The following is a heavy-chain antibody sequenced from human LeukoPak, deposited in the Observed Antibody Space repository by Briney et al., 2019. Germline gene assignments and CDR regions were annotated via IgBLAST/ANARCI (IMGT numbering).Heavy chain of an antibody. D-gene: IGHD6-19*01. J-gene: IGHJ6*02. V-gene: IGHV1-69*13. CDR3: ATTPRGYSSGWYHGSVGRYYYYGMDV. Sequence: SVKVSCKASGGTFSSYAISWVRQAPGQGLEWMGGIIPIFGTANYAQKFQGRVTITADESTSTAYMELSSLRSEDTAVYYCATTPRGYSSGWYHGSVGRYYYYGMDVWGQGTTVTVSS. CDR2: IIPIFGTA. CDR1: GGTFSSYA.